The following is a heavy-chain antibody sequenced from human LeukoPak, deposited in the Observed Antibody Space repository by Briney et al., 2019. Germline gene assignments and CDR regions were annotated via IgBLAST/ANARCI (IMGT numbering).Heavy chain of an antibody. D-gene: IGHD3/OR15-3a*01. CDR1: GFIFSGYY. CDR2: ISGSGSDI. CDR3: GTHAGRTGSDD. Sequence: GGSLRLSCATSGFIFSGYYMSWIRQDPGKGLVWVSYISGSGSDISYADSVKGRFTISRDNAKDSLYLQMNSLRAEDTAVYYCGTHAGRTGSDDWGQGTLVTVSS. J-gene: IGHJ4*02. V-gene: IGHV3-11*01.